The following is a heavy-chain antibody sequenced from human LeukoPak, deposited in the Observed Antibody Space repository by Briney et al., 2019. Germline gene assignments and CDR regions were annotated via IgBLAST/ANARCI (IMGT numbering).Heavy chain of an antibody. D-gene: IGHD3-22*01. CDR3: AREVEIVVDNPQYYYYMDV. Sequence: APVKVSCKASGYTFTSYDINWVRQATGQGLEWMGWMNPNSGNTGYAQKFQGRVTMTRNTSISTAYMELSSLRSEDTAVYYCAREVEIVVDNPQYYYYMDVWGKGTTVTISS. CDR1: GYTFTSYD. CDR2: MNPNSGNT. J-gene: IGHJ6*03. V-gene: IGHV1-8*01.